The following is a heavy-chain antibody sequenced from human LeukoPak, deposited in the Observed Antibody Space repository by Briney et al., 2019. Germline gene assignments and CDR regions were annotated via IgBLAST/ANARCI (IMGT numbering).Heavy chain of an antibody. CDR3: ARDQGYDRGFDP. J-gene: IGHJ5*02. CDR2: INPNSGGT. V-gene: IGHV1-2*04. Sequence: ASVKVSCKASGGTFSSYAISWVRQAPGQGLEWMGWINPNSGGTNYAQKFQGWVTMTRDTSISTAYMELSRLRSDDTAVYYCARDQGYDRGFDPWGQGTLVTVSS. D-gene: IGHD3-9*01. CDR1: GGTFSSYA.